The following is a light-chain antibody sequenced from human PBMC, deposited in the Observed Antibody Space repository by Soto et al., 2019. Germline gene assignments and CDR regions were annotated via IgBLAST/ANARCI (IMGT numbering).Light chain of an antibody. CDR2: DVN. CDR1: SSDVGAYIF. CDR3: VSCAGGTYV. Sequence: QSVLTQPPSASGSPGQSVTISCTGTSSDVGAYIFVSWYQQHPGKAPKLMVYDVNRRPPGVPDRFFGSKSGNTASLTVSGLQAEDEADYSCVSCAGGTYVFGTGTKLTVL. J-gene: IGLJ1*01. V-gene: IGLV2-8*01.